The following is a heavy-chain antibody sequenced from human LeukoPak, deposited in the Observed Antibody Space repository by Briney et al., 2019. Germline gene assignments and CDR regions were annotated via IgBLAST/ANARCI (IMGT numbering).Heavy chain of an antibody. Sequence: SESLSLTCTVSGGSISSYYWSWIRQPPGKGLEWIGYIYYSGSTNYNPSLKSRVTISVDTSKNQFSLKLSSVTAADTAVYYCARGRARDSSGYPNYWGQGTLVTVSS. J-gene: IGHJ4*02. D-gene: IGHD3-22*01. CDR1: GGSISSYY. V-gene: IGHV4-59*01. CDR3: ARGRARDSSGYPNY. CDR2: IYYSGST.